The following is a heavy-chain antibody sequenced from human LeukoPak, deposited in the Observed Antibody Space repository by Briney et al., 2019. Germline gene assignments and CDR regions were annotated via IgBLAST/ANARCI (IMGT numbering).Heavy chain of an antibody. J-gene: IGHJ3*02. CDR3: AKVLTRGSSYGRGFGGGLDAFDI. V-gene: IGHV3-30*18. Sequence: GRSLRLSCAASGFTFSSYGMHWVRQAPGKGLEWVAVISYDGSNKYYADSVKGRFTISRDNSKNTLYLQMNSLRAEDTAVYYCAKVLTRGSSYGRGFGGGLDAFDIWGPGTMVTVSS. CDR1: GFTFSSYG. CDR2: ISYDGSNK. D-gene: IGHD5-18*01.